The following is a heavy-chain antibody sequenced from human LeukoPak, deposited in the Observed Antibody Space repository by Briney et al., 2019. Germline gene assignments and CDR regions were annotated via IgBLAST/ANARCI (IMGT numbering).Heavy chain of an antibody. CDR1: GGSISSSRYY. CDR2: IYYSGST. J-gene: IGHJ4*02. CDR3: ARESGSKAQYDY. Sequence: SETLSLTCTVSGGSISSSRYYWGWIRQPPGKGLEWIGSIYYSGSTYYNPSLKSRVTISVDTSKNQFSLKLSSATAADTAVYYCARESGSKAQYDYWGQGTLVTVSS. D-gene: IGHD2-15*01. V-gene: IGHV4-39*07.